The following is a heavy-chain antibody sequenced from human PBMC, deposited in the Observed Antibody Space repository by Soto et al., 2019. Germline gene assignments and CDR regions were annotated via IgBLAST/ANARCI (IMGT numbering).Heavy chain of an antibody. CDR1: VVPLSFFR. V-gene: IGHV3-74*03. D-gene: IGHD1-26*01. J-gene: IGHJ3*01. CDR3: ARGDVGAFDL. Sequence: SVVPLSFFRRPWVRQVPGKGLVWVSRIHSDGSSTTYADSVNGRFTISRDNAKNTLYLQMASLRVEDTAVYYCARGDVGAFDLWGQGTMVTVSS. CDR2: IHSDGSST.